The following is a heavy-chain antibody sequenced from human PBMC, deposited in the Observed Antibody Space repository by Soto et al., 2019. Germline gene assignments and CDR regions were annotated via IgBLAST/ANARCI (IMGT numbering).Heavy chain of an antibody. CDR1: GGTFSSYA. CDR3: ARGGSSSSFQTRFDP. CDR2: IIPIFGTA. V-gene: IGHV1-69*13. J-gene: IGHJ5*02. D-gene: IGHD6-6*01. Sequence: SVKVSCKASGGTFSSYAISWVRQAPGQGLEWMGGIIPIFGTANYAQNFQGRVTITADESPSTAYMELSSLRSEDTAVYYCARGGSSSSFQTRFDPWGQGTLVTVSS.